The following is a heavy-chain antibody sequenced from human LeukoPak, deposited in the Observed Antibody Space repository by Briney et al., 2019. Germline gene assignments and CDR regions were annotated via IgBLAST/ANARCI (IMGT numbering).Heavy chain of an antibody. CDR1: GGSISSYY. Sequence: PSETLSLTCTVSGGSISSYYWSWIRQPAGKGLEWIGRIYTSGSTNYNPSLERRVTMSVDTSKNQFSLKLSSVTAADTAVYYCARRCYYDFWSGYPNWFDPWGQGTLVTVSS. CDR2: IYTSGST. CDR3: ARRCYYDFWSGYPNWFDP. V-gene: IGHV4-4*07. D-gene: IGHD3-3*01. J-gene: IGHJ5*02.